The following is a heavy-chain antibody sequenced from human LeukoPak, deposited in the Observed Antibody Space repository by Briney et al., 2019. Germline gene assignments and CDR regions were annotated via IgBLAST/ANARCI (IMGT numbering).Heavy chain of an antibody. CDR3: TNCYDSSGYYYEDY. Sequence: GGSLRLSCAASGFTFSTYWMHWVRQAPGKGLEWVGRIKSKTGGGTTDYAAPVKGRFTISRDDSKNTLYLQMNSLKTEDTAVYYCTNCYDSSGYYYEDYWGQGTLVTVSS. V-gene: IGHV3-15*01. D-gene: IGHD3-22*01. CDR1: GFTFSTYW. CDR2: IKSKTGGGTT. J-gene: IGHJ4*02.